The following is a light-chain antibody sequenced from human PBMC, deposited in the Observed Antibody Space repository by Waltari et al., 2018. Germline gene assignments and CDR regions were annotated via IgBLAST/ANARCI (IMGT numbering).Light chain of an antibody. J-gene: IGKJ2*01. CDR1: QTISYSSYNKNY. CDR3: QQYYSAPYT. Sequence: DIVMTQSPDSLAVSLGETTTLNRKSSQTISYSSYNKNYLAWYQVKPGQAPKLLVYGTSTRESGVPDRFSGSGSGTDFSLTISSLQAEDVAVYYCQQYYSAPYTFGQGTKLEIK. CDR2: GTS. V-gene: IGKV4-1*01.